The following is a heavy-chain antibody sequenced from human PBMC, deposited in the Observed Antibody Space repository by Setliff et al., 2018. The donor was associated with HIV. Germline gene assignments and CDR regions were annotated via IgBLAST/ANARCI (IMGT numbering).Heavy chain of an antibody. CDR1: GYTITGYY. V-gene: IGHV1-2*06. Sequence: ASVKVSCKASGYTITGYYIHWVRQAPGQGLEWMGQINTDSGGTNYVQKFQGRVTMTRDTSISTAYMEVSRLRSDDTAVYYCASSSGWYMEGAFDIWGLGTMVTVSS. CDR2: INTDSGGT. CDR3: ASSSGWYMEGAFDI. D-gene: IGHD6-19*01. J-gene: IGHJ3*02.